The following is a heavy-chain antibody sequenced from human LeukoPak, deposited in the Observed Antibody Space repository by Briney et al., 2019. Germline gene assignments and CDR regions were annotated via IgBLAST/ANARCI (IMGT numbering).Heavy chain of an antibody. V-gene: IGHV3-23*01. Sequence: PGGSLRLSCAAFGFTFRSYAMSWVRQAPGKGLEWVSSITGSGAGTYYADSVKGRFTISRDNSENTPYLQMNSLRAETTGIYSGGKARPNYYDSSGHYYRRNGDYWGQGTHVTVSS. CDR1: GFTFRSYA. J-gene: IGHJ4*02. CDR3: GKARPNYYDSSGHYYRRNGDY. D-gene: IGHD3-22*01. CDR2: ITGSGAGT.